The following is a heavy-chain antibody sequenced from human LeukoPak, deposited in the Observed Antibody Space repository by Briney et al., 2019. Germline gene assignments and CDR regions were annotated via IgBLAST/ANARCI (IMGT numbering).Heavy chain of an antibody. D-gene: IGHD6-13*01. CDR2: IYYSGTT. Sequence: SETLSFTCTVSGGSISSGSYYWGWIRQPPGKGLDWIGSIYYSGTTYYNPSLKSRVAISVDTSKNQFSLKLNSVTAADTAVYYCASLSLAAAATFDPWGQGTLVTVSS. V-gene: IGHV4-39*07. CDR1: GGSISSGSYY. J-gene: IGHJ5*02. CDR3: ASLSLAAAATFDP.